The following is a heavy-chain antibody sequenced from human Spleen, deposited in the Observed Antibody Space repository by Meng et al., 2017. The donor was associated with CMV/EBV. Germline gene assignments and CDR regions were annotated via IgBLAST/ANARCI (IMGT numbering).Heavy chain of an antibody. J-gene: IGHJ4*02. Sequence: LRLSCAASGFNFSDYAMTWVRQAPGKGLEWVSTISEMRDASYYGDSVKGRFAISRDNSKNTLYLQMSSLRVEDTAVYYCAKARQCEDWGQGTLVTVSS. V-gene: IGHV3-23*01. CDR1: GFNFSDYA. CDR2: ISEMRDAS. CDR3: AKARQCED.